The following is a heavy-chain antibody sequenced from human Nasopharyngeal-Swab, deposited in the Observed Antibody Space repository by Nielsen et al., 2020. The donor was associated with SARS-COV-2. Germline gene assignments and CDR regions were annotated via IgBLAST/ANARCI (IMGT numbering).Heavy chain of an antibody. CDR1: GFTFSSDW. D-gene: IGHD1-26*01. J-gene: IGHJ3*02. Sequence: GESLKISCAASGFTFSSDWMSWVRQAPGKGLEWVANINEDGSEKYYVDSVKGRFTISRDNAKNSLYLQMNSLRAEDTAVYYCARDSGSYLTISDAFDIWGQGTMVTVSS. V-gene: IGHV3-7*05. CDR2: INEDGSEK. CDR3: ARDSGSYLTISDAFDI.